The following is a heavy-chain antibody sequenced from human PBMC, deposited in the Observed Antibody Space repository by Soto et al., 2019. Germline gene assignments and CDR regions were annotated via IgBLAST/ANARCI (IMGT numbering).Heavy chain of an antibody. V-gene: IGHV4-34*01. D-gene: IGHD6-19*01. J-gene: IGHJ4*02. CDR2: INHSGST. CDR3: ATAVAGTVY. CDR1: GGSFSGYY. Sequence: PSETLSLTCAVYGGSFSGYYWSWIRQPPGKGLEWIGEINHSGSTNYNPSLKSRVTISVDTSKNQFSLKLSSVTAADTAVYYCATAVAGTVYWGQGTLVTFSS.